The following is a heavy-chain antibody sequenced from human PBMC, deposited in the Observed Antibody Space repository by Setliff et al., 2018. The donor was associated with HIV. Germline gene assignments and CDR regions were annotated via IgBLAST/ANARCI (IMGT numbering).Heavy chain of an antibody. CDR1: GGSISSGDYY. CDR3: AREGPGGIYDSSGYHSDAFDI. Sequence: SETLSLTCTVSGGSISSGDYYWSWIRQPPGKGLEWIGYIYYSGSTYYNPSLKSRVTISVDTSKNQFSLKLSSVTAADTAVYYCAREGPGGIYDSSGYHSDAFDIWGQGTMVTVS. J-gene: IGHJ3*02. V-gene: IGHV4-30-4*08. CDR2: IYYSGST. D-gene: IGHD3-22*01.